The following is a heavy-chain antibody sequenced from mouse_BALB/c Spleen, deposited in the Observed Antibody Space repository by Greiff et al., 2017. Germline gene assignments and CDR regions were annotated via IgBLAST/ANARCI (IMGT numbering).Heavy chain of an antibody. J-gene: IGHJ1*01. Sequence: EVKLVESGGGLVQPGGSLKLSCAASGFTFSSYTMSWVRQTPEKRLEWVAYISNGGGSTYYPDTLKGRFTISRDNAKNTLYLQMSSLKSEDTAMYYCARSGNYWYFDVWGAGTTVTVSS. V-gene: IGHV5-12-2*01. CDR1: GFTFSSYT. CDR3: ARSGNYWYFDV. D-gene: IGHD1-1*01. CDR2: ISNGGGST.